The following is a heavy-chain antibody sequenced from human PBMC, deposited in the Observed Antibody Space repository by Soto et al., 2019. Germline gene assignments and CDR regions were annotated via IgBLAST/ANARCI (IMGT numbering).Heavy chain of an antibody. CDR3: ARAHYGDYGYGMDV. CDR1: GGSISIYY. D-gene: IGHD4-17*01. J-gene: IGHJ6*02. V-gene: IGHV4-59*01. CDR2: IYYSGST. Sequence: PSETLSLTCTVSGGSISIYYWSWIRQPPGKGLEWIGYIYYSGSTNYNPSLKSRVTISVDTSKNQFSLKLSSVTAADTVVYYCARAHYGDYGYGMDVWGQGTTVTVSS.